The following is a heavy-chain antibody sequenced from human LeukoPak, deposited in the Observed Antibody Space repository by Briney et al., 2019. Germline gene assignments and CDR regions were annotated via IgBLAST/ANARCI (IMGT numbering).Heavy chain of an antibody. J-gene: IGHJ4*02. CDR2: ISSSSSHI. CDR1: GFTFDGHG. Sequence: PGGSLRLSCAASGFTFDGHGMSWVRQPPGKGLEWVSCISSSSSHIYYADSVKGRFTISRDNAKNSLYLQMNSLRAGDTALYYCVRGCFGELLFDHWGQGTLVTVPS. V-gene: IGHV3-21*04. D-gene: IGHD3-10*01. CDR3: VRGCFGELLFDH.